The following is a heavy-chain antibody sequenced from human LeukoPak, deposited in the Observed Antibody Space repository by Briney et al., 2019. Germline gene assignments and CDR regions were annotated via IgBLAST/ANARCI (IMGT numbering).Heavy chain of an antibody. CDR3: AREDYGGKSGTYFDY. J-gene: IGHJ4*02. Sequence: SQTLSLTCAISGDSISSNTVSWNWIRQSPLRGLEWLGRTYYRSKWYNDYAVSVRSRITVNPDTSKNQFSLQLNSVTPEDTAVYYCAREDYGGKSGTYFDYWGQGTLVTVSS. D-gene: IGHD4-23*01. CDR1: GDSISSNTVS. V-gene: IGHV6-1*01. CDR2: TYYRSKWYN.